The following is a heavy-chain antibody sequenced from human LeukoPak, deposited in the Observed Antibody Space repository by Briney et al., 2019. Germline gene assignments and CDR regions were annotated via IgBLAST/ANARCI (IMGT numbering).Heavy chain of an antibody. CDR2: IYSGGST. CDR3: ASTQRGDYFDY. J-gene: IGHJ4*02. Sequence: GGSLRLSCAASGFTASSNYMSWVRQAPGKGLEWVPVIYSGGSTYYADSVKGRFTISRDNSKNTLYLQMNSLRAEDTAVYYCASTQRGDYFDYWGQGTLVTVSS. D-gene: IGHD2-15*01. V-gene: IGHV3-66*01. CDR1: GFTASSNY.